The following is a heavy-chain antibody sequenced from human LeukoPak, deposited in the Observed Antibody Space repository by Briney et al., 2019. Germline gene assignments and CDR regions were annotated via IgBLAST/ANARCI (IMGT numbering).Heavy chain of an antibody. D-gene: IGHD6-6*01. J-gene: IGHJ6*03. CDR3: ARVSIAARRGYYYYYYMDV. CDR2: ISSSGSTI. Sequence: GGCLRLSCAASGFTFSDYYMSWIRQAPGKGLEWASYISSSGSTIYYADSVKGRFTISRDNAKNSLYLQMNSLRAEDTAVYYCARVSIAARRGYYYYYYMDVWGKGTTVTVSS. V-gene: IGHV3-11*01. CDR1: GFTFSDYY.